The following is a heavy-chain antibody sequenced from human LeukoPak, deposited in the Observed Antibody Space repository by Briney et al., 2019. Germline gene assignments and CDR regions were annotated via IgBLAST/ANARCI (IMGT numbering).Heavy chain of an antibody. V-gene: IGHV3-15*07. J-gene: IGHJ4*02. D-gene: IGHD1-1*01. CDR1: GFTFSNAW. Sequence: KPGGSLRLSCAASGFTFSNAWMNWVRQTPGKGLEWVGRIKSKTDGGTTEYAAPVKGRFTISRDDSKNTLYLQLNSLKTEDTAVYYCTTGGLERFFFDYWGQGTLVTVSS. CDR3: TTGGLERFFFDY. CDR2: IKSKTDGGTT.